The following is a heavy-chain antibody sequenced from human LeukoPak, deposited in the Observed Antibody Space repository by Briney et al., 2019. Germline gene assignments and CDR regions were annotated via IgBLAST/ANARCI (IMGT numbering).Heavy chain of an antibody. V-gene: IGHV3-30*18. J-gene: IGHJ4*02. D-gene: IGHD5-18*01. Sequence: PGRSLRLSCAASGFTFSSYGMHWVRQAPGKGLEWVAVISYDGSNKYYADPVKGRFTISRDNSKNTLYLQMNSLRAEDTAVYYCAKAIQLSPGPPDYWGQGTLVTVSS. CDR3: AKAIQLSPGPPDY. CDR2: ISYDGSNK. CDR1: GFTFSSYG.